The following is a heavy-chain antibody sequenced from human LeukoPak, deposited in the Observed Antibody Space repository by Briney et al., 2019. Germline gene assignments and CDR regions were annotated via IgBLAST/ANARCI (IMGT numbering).Heavy chain of an antibody. CDR1: GYTFTGYY. J-gene: IGHJ5*02. V-gene: IGHV1-2*02. CDR2: INPNSGGT. D-gene: IGHD2-2*01. CDR3: ARGYWPAANRLWFDP. Sequence: ASAKVSCKASGYTFTGYYMHWVRQAPGQGLEWMGWINPNSGGTNYAQKFQGRVTMTRDTSISTAYMELSRLRSDDTAVYYCARGYWPAANRLWFDPWGQGTLVTVSS.